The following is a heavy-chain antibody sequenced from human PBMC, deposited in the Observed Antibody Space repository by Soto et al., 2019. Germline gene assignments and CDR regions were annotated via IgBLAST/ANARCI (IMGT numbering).Heavy chain of an antibody. Sequence: QVQLVESGGGVVQPGRSLRVSCAASGFTFSSYTMHWVRQAPGKGLEWVALISYDGNDKYYADSVKGRFTITRDNSKKTLFLQMSSLRAEDTAVYYCAREAVIFNSGWHFDSWGQGTLVTVSS. V-gene: IGHV3-30-3*01. J-gene: IGHJ4*02. D-gene: IGHD6-19*01. CDR2: ISYDGNDK. CDR1: GFTFSSYT. CDR3: AREAVIFNSGWHFDS.